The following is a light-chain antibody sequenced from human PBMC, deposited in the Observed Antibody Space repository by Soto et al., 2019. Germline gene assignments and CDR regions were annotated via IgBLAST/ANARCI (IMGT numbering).Light chain of an antibody. CDR1: SSNIGAGYD. Sequence: QSVLTQPPSGSWAPGPRVTITCTGSSSNIGAGYDVHWYLQLPGTAPKLLIYANINRPSGVPDRFSGSKSGTSASLAITGLQVGDEADYYCQSYDSSLSGVVFGGGTKLTVL. V-gene: IGLV1-40*01. J-gene: IGLJ2*01. CDR3: QSYDSSLSGVV. CDR2: ANI.